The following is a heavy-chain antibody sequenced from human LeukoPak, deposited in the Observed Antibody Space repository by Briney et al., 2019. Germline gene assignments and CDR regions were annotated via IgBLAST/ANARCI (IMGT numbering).Heavy chain of an antibody. CDR2: INPNSGGT. V-gene: IGHV1-2*02. D-gene: IGHD3-3*01. CDR1: GYTFTGYY. J-gene: IGHJ4*02. CDR3: ARSGTFADFWSGYPDY. Sequence: ASVKVSCKASGYTFTGYYMHWVRQAPGQGLEWMGWINPNSGGTNYAQEFQGRVTMTRDTSISTAYMELSRLRSDDTAVYYCARSGTFADFWSGYPDYWGQGTLVTVSS.